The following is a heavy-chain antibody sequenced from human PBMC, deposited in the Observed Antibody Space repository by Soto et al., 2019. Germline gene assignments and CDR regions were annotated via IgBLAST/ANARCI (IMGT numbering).Heavy chain of an antibody. V-gene: IGHV1-18*01. J-gene: IGHJ4*02. CDR1: GYTITSYG. Sequence: GASVKVSCKASGYTITSYGISWVRQAPGQGLEWMGWISAYNGNTNYAQKFQGRVTITADEATSTAYMQLSRLRSDDTAVYYCVRVVAIPGYPDHWGQGTLVTVSS. CDR3: VRVVAIPGYPDH. D-gene: IGHD5-12*01. CDR2: ISAYNGNT.